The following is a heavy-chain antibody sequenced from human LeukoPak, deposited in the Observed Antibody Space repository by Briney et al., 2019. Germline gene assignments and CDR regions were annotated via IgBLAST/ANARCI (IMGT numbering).Heavy chain of an antibody. CDR3: ARDLSEVATPGYYYYMDV. J-gene: IGHJ6*03. Sequence: SETLSLTCSVSGGSISGYYWSWIRQSPGKGLEWIGYISYSGSTNYNPSLNSRVTISVDTSENQFSLKLTSVTAADTAVYYCARDLSEVATPGYYYYMDVWGKGTTVTVSS. CDR2: ISYSGST. CDR1: GGSISGYY. D-gene: IGHD5-12*01. V-gene: IGHV4-59*01.